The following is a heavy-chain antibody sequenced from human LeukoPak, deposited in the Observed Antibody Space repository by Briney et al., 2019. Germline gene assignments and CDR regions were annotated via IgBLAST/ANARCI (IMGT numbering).Heavy chain of an antibody. Sequence: GGSLRLSCAASGFTFSGSAMHWVRQASGKGLEWVGRIRSKANSYATAYAASVKGRFTISRDDSKNTAYLQMNSLKAEDTAVYYCTRHGYSSGWYDYWGQGTLVTASS. CDR1: GFTFSGSA. CDR2: IRSKANSYAT. J-gene: IGHJ4*02. CDR3: TRHGYSSGWYDY. D-gene: IGHD6-19*01. V-gene: IGHV3-73*01.